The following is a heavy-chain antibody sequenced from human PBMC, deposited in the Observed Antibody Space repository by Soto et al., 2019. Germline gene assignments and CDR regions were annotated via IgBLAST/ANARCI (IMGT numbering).Heavy chain of an antibody. Sequence: QVQLVQSGAEEKNPGSSVKVSCKASGGTFSSYAISWVRLAPGQGLEWMGGIIPIFGTANYAEKFQGRVTISADESTNTAYMELSSLRSEDTAVYYCASERIAARPTSYYYYGMDVWGQGTTVTVSS. CDR1: GGTFSSYA. CDR2: IIPIFGTA. CDR3: ASERIAARPTSYYYYGMDV. J-gene: IGHJ6*02. D-gene: IGHD6-6*01. V-gene: IGHV1-69*01.